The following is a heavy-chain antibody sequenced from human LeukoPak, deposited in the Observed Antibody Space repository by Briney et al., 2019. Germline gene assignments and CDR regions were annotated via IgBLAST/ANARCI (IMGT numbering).Heavy chain of an antibody. Sequence: SETLSLTCTVSGGSISSYYWSWIRQPTGKGLEWIGRIYTSGSTNYNPSLKSRVTMSVDTSKNQFSLKLSSVTAADTAVYYCARDTNDYGDLYYFDYSGQGTLVTVSS. CDR3: ARDTNDYGDLYYFDY. CDR1: GGSISSYY. CDR2: IYTSGST. V-gene: IGHV4-4*07. J-gene: IGHJ4*02. D-gene: IGHD4-17*01.